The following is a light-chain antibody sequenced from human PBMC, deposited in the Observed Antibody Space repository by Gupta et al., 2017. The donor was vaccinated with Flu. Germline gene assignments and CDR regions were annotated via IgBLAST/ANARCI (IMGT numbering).Light chain of an antibody. V-gene: IGLV6-57*01. CDR3: QTLDTNNWV. CDR1: SGSIASTY. J-gene: IGLJ3*02. CDR2: DDT. Sequence: SSGSIASTYLQWYQHRPGNSPTIVIYDDTHRPSGVPDRFSGSIDRSSNSASLTISGLRTEDEADYYCQTLDTNNWVFGGGTKLTVL.